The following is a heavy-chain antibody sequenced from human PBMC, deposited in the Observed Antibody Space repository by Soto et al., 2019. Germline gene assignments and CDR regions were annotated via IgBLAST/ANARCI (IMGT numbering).Heavy chain of an antibody. Sequence: QVQLVQSGAEVKKPGASVKVSCKASGYTFTNYDINWVRQATGQGLEWMGWMNPKSGNTGYAQQFQGRVTMTRSTYINTAYMELSSLRSEDTAVYYCVRVYGEIDYWGQGTLVTVSS. CDR3: VRVYGEIDY. V-gene: IGHV1-8*01. CDR1: GYTFTNYD. J-gene: IGHJ4*02. CDR2: MNPKSGNT. D-gene: IGHD4-17*01.